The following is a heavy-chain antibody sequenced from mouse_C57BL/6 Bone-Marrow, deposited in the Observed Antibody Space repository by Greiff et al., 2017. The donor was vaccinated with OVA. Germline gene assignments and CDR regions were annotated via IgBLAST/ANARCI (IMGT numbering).Heavy chain of an antibody. CDR3: ASTTVVAPMDY. J-gene: IGHJ4*01. CDR1: GFNIKDYY. D-gene: IGHD1-1*01. Sequence: EVMLVESGAELVKPGASVKLSCTASGFNIKDYYMHWVKQRTEQGLEWIGRIDHEDGETKYAPKFQGKATITADTSSNTAYLQLSSLTSEDTAVYYCASTTVVAPMDYWGQGTSVTVSS. V-gene: IGHV14-2*01. CDR2: IDHEDGET.